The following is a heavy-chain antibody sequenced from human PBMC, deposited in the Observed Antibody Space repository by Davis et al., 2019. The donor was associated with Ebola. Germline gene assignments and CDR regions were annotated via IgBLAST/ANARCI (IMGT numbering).Heavy chain of an antibody. CDR2: IIPIFGTA. Sequence: ASVKVSCKASGYTFTSYYMHWVRQAPGQGLEWMGGIIPIFGTANYAQKFQGRVTMTRDTSTSTVYMELSSLRSEDTAVYYCARDRKGDYYYYYGMDVWGQGTTVTVSS. CDR3: ARDRKGDYYYYYGMDV. CDR1: GYTFTSYY. J-gene: IGHJ6*02. V-gene: IGHV1-46*01. D-gene: IGHD1-26*01.